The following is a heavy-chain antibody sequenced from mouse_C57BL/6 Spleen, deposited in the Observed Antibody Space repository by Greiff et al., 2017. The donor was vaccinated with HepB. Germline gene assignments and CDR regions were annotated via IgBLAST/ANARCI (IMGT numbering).Heavy chain of an antibody. CDR2: IRSKSKNYAT. CDR3: VKDWGDGYYLDY. J-gene: IGHJ2*01. D-gene: IGHD2-3*01. CDR1: GFSFNTYA. V-gene: IGHV10-3*01. Sequence: EVQGVESGGGLVQPRGSLKLSCAASGFSFNTYAMHWVRQAPGKGLEWVARIRSKSKNYATYFADSVKDRFIISRDDSQYMLYLQMHNLKTEDTAMYYCVKDWGDGYYLDYWGQGTTLTVSS.